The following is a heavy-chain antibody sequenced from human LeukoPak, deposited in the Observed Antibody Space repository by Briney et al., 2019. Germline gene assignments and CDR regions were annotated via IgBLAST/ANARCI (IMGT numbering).Heavy chain of an antibody. CDR1: GFTFSSYA. CDR2: IYSGGST. CDR3: ARESPPKGVYDSSGYYSD. Sequence: GGSLRLSCAASGFTFSSYAMSWVRQAPGKGLEWVSVIYSGGSTYYADSVKGRFTSSRDNSKNTLYLQMNSLRAEDTAVYYCARESPPKGVYDSSGYYSDWGQGTRVTVSS. J-gene: IGHJ4*02. V-gene: IGHV3-53*01. D-gene: IGHD3-22*01.